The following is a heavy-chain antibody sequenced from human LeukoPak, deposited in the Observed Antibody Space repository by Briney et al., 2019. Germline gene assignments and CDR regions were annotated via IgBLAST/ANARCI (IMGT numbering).Heavy chain of an antibody. Sequence: GGSLRLSCAASGFTFSSYWMSWVRQAPGKGLEWVANSKQDASDKYYVDSVKGRFTISRDNAKNSLYLQMNSLRTEDTAVYYCVRDGSSWGNFDYWGQGTLVSVSS. CDR3: VRDGSSWGNFDY. CDR1: GFTFSSYW. CDR2: SKQDASDK. V-gene: IGHV3-7*01. J-gene: IGHJ4*02. D-gene: IGHD7-27*01.